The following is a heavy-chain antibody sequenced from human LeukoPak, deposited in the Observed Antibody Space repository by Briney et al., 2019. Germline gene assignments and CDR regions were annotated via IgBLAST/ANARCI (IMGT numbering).Heavy chain of an antibody. CDR2: IKQDGSEK. D-gene: IGHD5-24*01. Sequence: GGSLRLSCAASGFTFSSYWMSWVRQAPGKGLEWVANIKQDGSEKYYVDSVKGRITISRDNAKNSLYLQMNSLRAEDTAVYYCARAAVEMATIDFDYWGQGTLVTVSS. CDR1: GFTFSSYW. CDR3: ARAAVEMATIDFDY. V-gene: IGHV3-7*01. J-gene: IGHJ4*02.